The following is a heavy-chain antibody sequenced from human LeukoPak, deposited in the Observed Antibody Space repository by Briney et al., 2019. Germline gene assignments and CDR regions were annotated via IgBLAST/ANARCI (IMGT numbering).Heavy chain of an antibody. CDR2: IWYDGSNK. J-gene: IGHJ5*02. V-gene: IGHV3-33*01. Sequence: GGSLRLSCAASGXTFSSYGMHWVRQAPGKGREWVAVIWYDGSNKYYADSVKGRFTISRDNSKNTLYLQMNSLRAEDTAVYYCARGAVAGTNYYNWFDPWGQGTLVTVSS. D-gene: IGHD6-19*01. CDR3: ARGAVAGTNYYNWFDP. CDR1: GXTFSSYG.